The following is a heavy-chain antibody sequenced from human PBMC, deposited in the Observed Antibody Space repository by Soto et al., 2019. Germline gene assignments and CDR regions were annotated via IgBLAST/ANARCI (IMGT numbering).Heavy chain of an antibody. J-gene: IGHJ2*01. V-gene: IGHV4-31*03. D-gene: IGHD3-10*01. Sequence: QVQLQESGLGLVKPSQTLSLTFTVSGGSISSGGYYWSWIRQHPGKGLEWIGYIYYSGSTYYNPSLKSRVTISIDTSKNQFSLKMSSVTAADTALYYCASDEDARGSRDWYFDLLSRGTLVTVSS. CDR3: ASDEDARGSRDWYFDL. CDR2: IYYSGST. CDR1: GGSISSGGYY.